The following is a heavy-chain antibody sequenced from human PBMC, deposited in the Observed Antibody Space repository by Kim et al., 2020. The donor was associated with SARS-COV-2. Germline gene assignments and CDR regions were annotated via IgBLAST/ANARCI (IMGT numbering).Heavy chain of an antibody. V-gene: IGHV3-23*01. CDR2: ISGSGGST. J-gene: IGHJ6*02. Sequence: GGSLRLSCAASGFTFSSYAMSWVRQAPGKGLEWVSAISGSGGSTYYADSVKGRFTISRDNSKNSLYLQMNSLRAEDTAVYYCAKGGTLTYCSSTSCSYTGYSSSEFSYYYYGMDVWGQGTTVTVSS. CDR1: GFTFSSYA. D-gene: IGHD2-2*01. CDR3: AKGGTLTYCSSTSCSYTGYSSSEFSYYYYGMDV.